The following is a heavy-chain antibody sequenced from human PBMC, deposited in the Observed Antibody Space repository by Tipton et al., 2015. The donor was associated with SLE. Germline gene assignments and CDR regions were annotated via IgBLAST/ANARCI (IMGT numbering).Heavy chain of an antibody. CDR3: ARRGGPHRGRQLVPFYYYIDV. Sequence: TLSLTCTVSGGSISSYYWSWIRQPPGKGLEWIGYIYYSGSTNYNPSLKSRVTISVDTSKNQFSLKLSSVTAADTAVYYCARRGGPHRGRQLVPFYYYIDVWGKGTTVTVSS. CDR2: IYYSGST. V-gene: IGHV4-59*01. CDR1: GGSISSYY. J-gene: IGHJ6*03. D-gene: IGHD6-13*01.